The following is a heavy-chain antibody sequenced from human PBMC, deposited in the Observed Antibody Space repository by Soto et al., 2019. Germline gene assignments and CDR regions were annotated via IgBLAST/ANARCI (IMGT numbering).Heavy chain of an antibody. CDR1: GGTFSSYA. Sequence: SVKVSCKASGGTFSSYAISWVRQAPGQGLEWMGGIIPIFGTANYAQKFQGRVTITADESTSTAYMELSSLRSEDTAVYYCARQSITIFGVVKEYYYYGMDVWGQGTTVTVSS. D-gene: IGHD3-3*01. CDR2: IIPIFGTA. CDR3: ARQSITIFGVVKEYYYYGMDV. V-gene: IGHV1-69*13. J-gene: IGHJ6*02.